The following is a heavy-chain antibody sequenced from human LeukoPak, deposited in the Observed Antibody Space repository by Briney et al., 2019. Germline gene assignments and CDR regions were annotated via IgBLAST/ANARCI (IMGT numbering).Heavy chain of an antibody. CDR2: IYSGGST. V-gene: IGHV3-53*01. D-gene: IGHD1-26*01. CDR3: ATQKGAQYYFDY. CDR1: GFTVSSNY. J-gene: IGHJ4*02. Sequence: GGSLRLSCAASGFTVSSNYMSWVRQAPGKGLEWVSVIYSGGSTYYADSVKGRFTISRDNSKNTLYLQMNSLRAEDTAVYYCATQKGAQYYFDYWGQGTLVTASS.